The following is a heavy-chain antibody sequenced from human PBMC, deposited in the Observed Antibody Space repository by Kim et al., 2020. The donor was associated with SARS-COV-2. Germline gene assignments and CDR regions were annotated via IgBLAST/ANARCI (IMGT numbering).Heavy chain of an antibody. V-gene: IGHV3-49*04. CDR3: TRERETYYDFWSGYYFGADYPGGRYNWFDP. J-gene: IGHJ5*02. D-gene: IGHD3-3*01. Sequence: GGSLRLSCTASGFTFGDYAMSWVRQAPGKGLEWVGFIRSKAYGGTTEYAASVKGRFTISRDDSKNIAYLQMNSLKTEDTAVYYCTRERETYYDFWSGYYFGADYPGGRYNWFDPWGQGTLVTVSS. CDR2: IRSKAYGGTT. CDR1: GFTFGDYA.